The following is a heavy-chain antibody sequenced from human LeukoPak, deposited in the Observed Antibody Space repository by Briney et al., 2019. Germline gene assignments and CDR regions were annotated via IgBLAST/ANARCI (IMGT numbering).Heavy chain of an antibody. V-gene: IGHV3-30*18. D-gene: IGHD6-25*01. CDR1: GFTFSSYG. CDR2: ISYDGGNK. Sequence: GRSLRLSCAASGFTFSSYGMHWVRQAPGKGLEWVAVISYDGGNKYYADSVKGRFTISRDNSKNTLYLQMNSLRAEDTAVYYCAKSGQGMDVWGQGTTVTVSS. CDR3: AKSGQGMDV. J-gene: IGHJ6*02.